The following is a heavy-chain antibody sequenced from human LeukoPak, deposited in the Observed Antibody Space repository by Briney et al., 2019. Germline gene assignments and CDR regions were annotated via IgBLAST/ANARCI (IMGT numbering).Heavy chain of an antibody. V-gene: IGHV3-20*04. J-gene: IGHJ6*03. CDR1: GFTFDDYG. CDR3: ARLWFGEYMDV. Sequence: PGGSLRLSCAASGFTFDDYGMSWVRQAPGKGLVWVSGINWNGGSTGYADSVKGRFTISRDNAKSSLYLQMNSLRAEDTALYYCARLWFGEYMDVWGKGTTVTVSS. D-gene: IGHD3-10*01. CDR2: INWNGGST.